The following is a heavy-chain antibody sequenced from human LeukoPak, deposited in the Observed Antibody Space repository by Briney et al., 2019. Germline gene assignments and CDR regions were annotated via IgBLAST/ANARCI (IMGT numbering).Heavy chain of an antibody. Sequence: PGGSLRLSCAPSRFALSDDKVYPGGQAPGKGLEWVGRSRSKAMTFTTEYAASVKGRFSISRYDTKNSLYLQMINLKSEHTLGYYSARGAGLDVSDFNYGMDVWGQGTTVTVSS. CDR1: RFALSDDK. CDR3: ARGAGLDVSDFNYGMDV. D-gene: IGHD2-8*01. V-gene: IGHV3-72*01. J-gene: IGHJ6*02. CDR2: SRSKAMTFTT.